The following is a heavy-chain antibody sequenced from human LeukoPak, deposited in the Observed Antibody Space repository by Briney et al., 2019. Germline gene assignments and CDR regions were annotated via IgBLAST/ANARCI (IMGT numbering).Heavy chain of an antibody. CDR2: IYHSGST. D-gene: IGHD3-10*01. V-gene: IGHV4-30-2*01. CDR3: ARLLLWFGELKSGWFDP. CDR1: GGSISSGGYS. Sequence: SETLSLTCAVSGGSISSGGYSWSWIRQPPGKGLEWIGYIYHSGSTYYNPSLKSRVTISVDRSKNQFSLKLSSVTAADTAVYYCARLLLWFGELKSGWFDPWGQGTLVTVSS. J-gene: IGHJ5*02.